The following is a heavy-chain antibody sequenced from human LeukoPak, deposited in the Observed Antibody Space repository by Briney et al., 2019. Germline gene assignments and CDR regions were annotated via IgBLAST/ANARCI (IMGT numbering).Heavy chain of an antibody. CDR3: AKNFGGLDF. CDR1: GFTFSDTW. V-gene: IGHV3-23*01. CDR2: LTNSGDTT. Sequence: GGSLRLSCAASGFTFSDTWMHWVRQAPGKGLQWVSALTNSGDTTYYADSVKGRFTISRDNSRNTLYLQMNFLRADDTAVYYCAKNFGGLDFWGQGTLVTVSS. D-gene: IGHD2-21*01. J-gene: IGHJ4*02.